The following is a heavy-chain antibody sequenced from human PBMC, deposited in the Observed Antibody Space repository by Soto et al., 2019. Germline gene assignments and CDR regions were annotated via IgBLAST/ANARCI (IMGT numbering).Heavy chain of an antibody. CDR2: IHQSGST. D-gene: IGHD3-16*02. J-gene: IGHJ4*02. CDR3: ARVGSYRVLDY. V-gene: IGHV4-4*02. CDR1: GGYIGSSNW. Sequence: SETQSLTCTVSGGYIGSSNWWTWVRQPPGEGLEWIGEIHQSGSTNYNLSLRSRVTMSVDKSKNQFSLRLTAVTAADTAVFYCARVGSYRVLDYWGQGALVTVSS.